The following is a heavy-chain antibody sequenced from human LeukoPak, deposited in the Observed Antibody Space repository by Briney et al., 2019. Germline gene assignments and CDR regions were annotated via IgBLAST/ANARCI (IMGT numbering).Heavy chain of an antibody. J-gene: IGHJ4*02. Sequence: GRSLRLSCAASGFTFDDYAMHWVRQAPGKGLEWVSGISWNSGSIGYADSVKGRFTISRDNAKNSLYLQMNSLRAEDTALYYCARSRYGDYVGQGTLVTVSS. D-gene: IGHD5-12*01. CDR1: GFTFDDYA. V-gene: IGHV3-9*01. CDR2: ISWNSGSI. CDR3: ARSRYGDY.